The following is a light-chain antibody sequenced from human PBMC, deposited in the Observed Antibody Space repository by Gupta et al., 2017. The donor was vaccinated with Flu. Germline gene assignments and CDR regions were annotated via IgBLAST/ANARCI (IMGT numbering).Light chain of an antibody. CDR3: CSYAGKTVV. J-gene: IGLJ3*02. CDR1: SSGVGDYKL. Sequence: QSGLTQPASVSGSPGQSITISCIGTSSGVGDYKLVSWYQHHPGKGPKLIIYDGIRRPSGVSDRFSGSKSGNTASLTISGLQGEDEADYYCCSYAGKTVVFGGGTKLTVL. CDR2: DGI. V-gene: IGLV2-23*01.